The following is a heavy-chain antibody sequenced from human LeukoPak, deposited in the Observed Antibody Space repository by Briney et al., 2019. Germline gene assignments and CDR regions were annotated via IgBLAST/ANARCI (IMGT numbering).Heavy chain of an antibody. CDR1: GYSISTGYF. CDR3: ASPRGTYIDY. J-gene: IGHJ4*02. V-gene: IGHV4-38-2*01. D-gene: IGHD3-16*01. Sequence: PSETLSITCAVSGYSISTGYFWGWIRQSPGQGLEWIGSIFHSGSASYNPSFKSRVTLSVDTSKNEFSLKLTSVTATDTAIYYCASPRGTYIDYWGQGTLVTVSS. CDR2: IFHSGSA.